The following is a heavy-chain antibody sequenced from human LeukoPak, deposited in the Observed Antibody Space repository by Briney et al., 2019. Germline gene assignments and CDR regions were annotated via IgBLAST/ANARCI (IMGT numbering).Heavy chain of an antibody. Sequence: GGSLRLSCAASGFTFSSYSMNWVRQAPGKGLEWVSVIYSGGSTYYADSVKGRFTISRDNSKNTLYLQMNSLRAEDTAVYYCASPYCSSTSCYGPFDYWGQGTLVTVSS. V-gene: IGHV3-53*01. CDR2: IYSGGST. D-gene: IGHD2-2*01. CDR1: GFTFSSYS. J-gene: IGHJ4*02. CDR3: ASPYCSSTSCYGPFDY.